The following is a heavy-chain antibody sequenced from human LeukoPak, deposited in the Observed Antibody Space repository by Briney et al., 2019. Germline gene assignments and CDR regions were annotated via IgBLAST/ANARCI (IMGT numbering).Heavy chain of an antibody. CDR1: GFTFSSYG. CDR2: IRYDGSNK. V-gene: IGHV3-30*02. D-gene: IGHD3-16*01. CDR3: AKVGARGSSTVWFDP. J-gene: IGHJ5*02. Sequence: GGSLRLSCAASGFTFSSYGMHWVRQAPGKGLEWVAFIRYDGSNKYYADSVKGRFTISRDNSKNTLYLQMNSLRAEDTAVYYCAKVGARGSSTVWFDPWGQGTLVTVSS.